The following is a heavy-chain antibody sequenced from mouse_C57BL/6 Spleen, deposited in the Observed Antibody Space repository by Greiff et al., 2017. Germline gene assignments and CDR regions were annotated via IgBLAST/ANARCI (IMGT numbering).Heavy chain of an antibody. V-gene: IGHV5-15*01. CDR1: GFTFSDYG. Sequence: EVNVVESGGGLVQPGGSLKLSCAASGFTFSDYGMAWVRQAPRKGPEWVAFISNLAYSIYYADTVTGRFTISRENAKNTLYLEMSSLRSEDTAMYYCARSAQATFSWFAYWGQGTLVTVSA. CDR2: ISNLAYSI. J-gene: IGHJ3*01. D-gene: IGHD3-2*02. CDR3: ARSAQATFSWFAY.